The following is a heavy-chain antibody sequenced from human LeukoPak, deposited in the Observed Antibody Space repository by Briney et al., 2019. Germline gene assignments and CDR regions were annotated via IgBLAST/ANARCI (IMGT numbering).Heavy chain of an antibody. CDR3: ARDTSSYDFWSGYYVHYYYYMDV. CDR2: IKQDGSEK. D-gene: IGHD3-3*01. Sequence: GGSLRLSCAVSGFTFSSYWMSWVRQAPGKGLEWVANIKQDGSEKYYVDSVKGRFTISRDNAKNSLYLQMNSLRAEDTAVYYCARDTSSYDFWSGYYVHYYYYMDVWGKGTTVTVSS. V-gene: IGHV3-7*01. CDR1: GFTFSSYW. J-gene: IGHJ6*03.